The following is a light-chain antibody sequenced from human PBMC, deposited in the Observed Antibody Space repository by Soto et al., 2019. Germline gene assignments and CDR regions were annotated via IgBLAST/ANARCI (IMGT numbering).Light chain of an antibody. Sequence: QSVLTQPPSASGTPGQRVTISCSGSSSNIGSNYVYWYQQLPGTAPKLLIYRNKQRPSGVPDRFSGSKSGTSASLAISGLRSEDEADYYCAAWDDSLSGVVFGGGTTVTVL. J-gene: IGLJ2*01. CDR2: RNK. CDR3: AAWDDSLSGVV. CDR1: SSNIGSNY. V-gene: IGLV1-47*01.